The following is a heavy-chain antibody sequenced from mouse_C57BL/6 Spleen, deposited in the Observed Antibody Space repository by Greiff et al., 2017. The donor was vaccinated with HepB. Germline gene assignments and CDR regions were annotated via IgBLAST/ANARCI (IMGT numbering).Heavy chain of an antibody. J-gene: IGHJ1*03. V-gene: IGHV1-80*01. CDR1: GYAFSSYW. Sequence: QVQLQHSGAELVKPGASVKISCKASGYAFSSYWMNWVKQRPGKGLEWIGQIYPGDGDTNYNGKFKGKATLTADKSSSTAYMQLSSLTSEDSAVYFCARSPYYYGSSYDWYFDVWGTGTTVTVSS. CDR3: ARSPYYYGSSYDWYFDV. D-gene: IGHD1-1*01. CDR2: IYPGDGDT.